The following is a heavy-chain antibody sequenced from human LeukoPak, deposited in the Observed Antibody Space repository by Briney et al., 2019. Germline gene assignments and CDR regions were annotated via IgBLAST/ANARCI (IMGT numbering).Heavy chain of an antibody. Sequence: GASVTVSCKASAHTFTVYYMHWVRQAPGQGLEWMGWINPTRGGTNYAQKFHGRVTMTRDTSISTAYMQLSRLTSDDTAVYYCARLGSSDIWGQGTMVSVSS. J-gene: IGHJ3*02. V-gene: IGHV1-2*02. D-gene: IGHD3-16*01. CDR3: ARLGSSDI. CDR2: INPTRGGT. CDR1: AHTFTVYY.